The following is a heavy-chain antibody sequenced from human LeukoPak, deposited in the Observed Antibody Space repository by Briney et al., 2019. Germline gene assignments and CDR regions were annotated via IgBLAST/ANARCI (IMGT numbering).Heavy chain of an antibody. CDR2: IKQDGSEK. V-gene: IGHV3-7*03. CDR1: GFTFSSYW. D-gene: IGHD3-10*01. CDR3: AREPFLYYYSSGNPDY. Sequence: GGSLRLSCAASGFTFSSYWMSWVRQAPGKGLEWVANIKQDGSEKYYVDSVKGRFTISRDNAKNSLYLQMNSLRAEDTAVYYCAREPFLYYYSSGNPDYWGQGTLVTVSS. J-gene: IGHJ4*02.